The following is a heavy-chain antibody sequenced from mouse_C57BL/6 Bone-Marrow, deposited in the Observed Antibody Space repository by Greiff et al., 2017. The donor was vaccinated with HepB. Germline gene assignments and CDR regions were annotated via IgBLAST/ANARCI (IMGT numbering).Heavy chain of an antibody. J-gene: IGHJ3*01. CDR3: TRRKGKIYYGNPGWFAY. CDR1: GYTFTSYW. Sequence: EVQLQQSGTVLARPGASVKMSCKTSGYTFTSYWMHWVKQRPGQGLEWIGAIYPGNSDTSYNQKFKGKAKLTAVTSASTAYMELSSLTNEDSAVYYCTRRKGKIYYGNPGWFAYWGQGTLVTVSA. CDR2: IYPGNSDT. D-gene: IGHD2-1*01. V-gene: IGHV1-5*01.